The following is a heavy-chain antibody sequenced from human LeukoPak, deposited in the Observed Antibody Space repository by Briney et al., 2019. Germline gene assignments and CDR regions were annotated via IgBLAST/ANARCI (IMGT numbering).Heavy chain of an antibody. CDR3: AREKVLRYFDWLLPTYGMDV. CDR2: ISGSGGST. J-gene: IGHJ6*02. CDR1: GFTFSSYA. Sequence: PEGSLRLSCAASGFTFSSYAMSWVRQAPGKGLEWVSAISGSGGSTYYADSVKGRFTIPRDNAKNSLYLQMNSLRAEDTAVYYCAREKVLRYFDWLLPTYGMDVWGQGTTVTVSS. D-gene: IGHD3-9*01. V-gene: IGHV3-23*01.